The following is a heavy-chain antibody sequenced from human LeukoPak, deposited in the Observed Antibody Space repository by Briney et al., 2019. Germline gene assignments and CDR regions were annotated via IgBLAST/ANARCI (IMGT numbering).Heavy chain of an antibody. CDR3: ARSYGSGSYDLYYYYMDV. V-gene: IGHV3-21*01. CDR2: ISSSSSYI. CDR1: GFTFSSYS. D-gene: IGHD3-10*01. Sequence: GGSLRLSCAGSGFTFSSYSMNWIRQAPGKGLEWVSSISSSSSYIYYADSVEGRFIISRDNAKNSLYLQMNSLRAEDTAVYYCARSYGSGSYDLYYYYMDVWGKGTTVTVSS. J-gene: IGHJ6*03.